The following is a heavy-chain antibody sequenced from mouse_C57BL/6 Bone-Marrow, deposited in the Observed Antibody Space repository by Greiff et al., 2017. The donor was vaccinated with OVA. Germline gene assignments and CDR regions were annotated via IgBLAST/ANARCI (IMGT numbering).Heavy chain of an antibody. CDR2: ILPGSGRT. CDR1: GYTFTDYW. Sequence: VQLQQSGAELMKPGASVKLSCKATGYTFTDYWIEWVKQRPGHGLEWIGEILPGSGRTNYNEKVKGKATFTADTSSTIAYMQLSSLTSEYSAIYYCARSSFMITQYFDYWCQGPTLTVSS. V-gene: IGHV1-9*01. CDR3: ARSSFMITQYFDY. J-gene: IGHJ2*01. D-gene: IGHD2-4*01.